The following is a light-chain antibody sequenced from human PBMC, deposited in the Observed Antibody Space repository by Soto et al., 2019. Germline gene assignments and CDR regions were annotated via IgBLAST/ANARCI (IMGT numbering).Light chain of an antibody. V-gene: IGKV1-5*01. CDR3: QQYHSFSFT. Sequence: DIQMTQSPSSLSASVGDGVTITCRASQSITYWLAWYQQKPGRAPKLLIYDVFNLQSGVPSRFSGSGSGTEFTLTISSLQPDDSATYYCQQYHSFSFTFGQGTKLEIK. J-gene: IGKJ2*01. CDR2: DVF. CDR1: QSITYW.